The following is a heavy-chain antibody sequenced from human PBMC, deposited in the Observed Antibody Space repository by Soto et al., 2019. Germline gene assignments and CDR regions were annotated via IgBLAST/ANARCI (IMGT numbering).Heavy chain of an antibody. CDR1: GGSISSYY. Sequence: SSETLSLTCTVSGGSISSYYWSWIRQPPGKGLEWIGYIYYSGSTNYNPSLKSRVTISVDTSKNQFSLKLSSVTAADTAVYYFARDRVDSSGYYLADYYYYYGMDVWGQGTTVTVSS. D-gene: IGHD3-22*01. J-gene: IGHJ6*02. V-gene: IGHV4-59*01. CDR2: IYYSGST. CDR3: ARDRVDSSGYYLADYYYYYGMDV.